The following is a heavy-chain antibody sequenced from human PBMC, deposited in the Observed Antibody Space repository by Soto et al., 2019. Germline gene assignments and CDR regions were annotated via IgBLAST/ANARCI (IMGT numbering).Heavy chain of an antibody. CDR1: GFTFSSYA. CDR3: AKFYGGGSAHAYTIDP. CDR2: ISTSGGST. D-gene: IGHD2-15*01. Sequence: EVQLLESGGGLVQPGGSLRLSCAASGFTFSSYAMSWVRQAPGKGLEWVSTISTSGGSTHYADSVKGRFTISRDNCESTLYLQMNSLRAEDTAVYYCAKFYGGGSAHAYTIDPWGQGTVVTVSS. V-gene: IGHV3-23*01. J-gene: IGHJ5*02.